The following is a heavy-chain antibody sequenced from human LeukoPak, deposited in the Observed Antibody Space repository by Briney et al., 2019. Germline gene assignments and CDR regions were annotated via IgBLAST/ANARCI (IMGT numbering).Heavy chain of an antibody. D-gene: IGHD4-11*01. CDR2: IIPILGIA. CDR3: ARESTVTTGAFDI. J-gene: IGHJ3*02. CDR1: GGTFSSYT. Sequence: ASVKVSCKASGGTFSSYTISWVRQAPGQGLEWMGRIIPILGIANYAQKLQGRVTITADKSTSTAYMELSSLRSEDTAVYYCARESTVTTGAFDIWGQGTMVTVSS. V-gene: IGHV1-69*04.